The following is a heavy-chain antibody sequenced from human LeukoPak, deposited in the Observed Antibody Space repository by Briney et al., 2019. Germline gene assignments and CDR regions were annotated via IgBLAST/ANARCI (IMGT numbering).Heavy chain of an antibody. CDR3: ALGYSYGCFDY. CDR2: IYSSGTT. V-gene: IGHV3-66*01. CDR1: GFTVSSNY. Sequence: GGSLRLSCAASGFTVSSNYMSWVRQAPGKGLEWVSVIYSSGTTYYAESVKGRFSISRDNSKYTLYLQMNSLRAEDTAVYYCALGYSYGCFDYWGQGTLVSVSS. J-gene: IGHJ4*02. D-gene: IGHD5-18*01.